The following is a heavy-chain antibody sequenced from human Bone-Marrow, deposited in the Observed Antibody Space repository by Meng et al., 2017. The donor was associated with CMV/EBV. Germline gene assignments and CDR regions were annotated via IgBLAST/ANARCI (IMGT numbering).Heavy chain of an antibody. V-gene: IGHV3-30*02. Sequence: GESLKISCAASGFTFSSYGMHWVRQAPGKGLEWVAFIRYDGSNKYYADSVKGRFTISRDNSKNTLYLQMNSLRAEDTAVYYCARSVEQRLLRIGFDMWGQGTMVAASS. J-gene: IGHJ3*02. CDR3: ARSVEQRLLRIGFDM. D-gene: IGHD6-25*01. CDR1: GFTFSSYG. CDR2: IRYDGSNK.